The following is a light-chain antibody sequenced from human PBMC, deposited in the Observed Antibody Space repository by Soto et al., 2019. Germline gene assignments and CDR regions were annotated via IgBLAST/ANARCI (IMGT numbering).Light chain of an antibody. CDR3: QQYDNPPLT. J-gene: IGKJ4*01. V-gene: IGKV1-33*01. CDR2: DAS. Sequence: DIQMTQSPSSLSASVRDRVTITCQASQDISNYLNWYQQKPGKAPKLLIYDASNLETGVPSRFSGSGSGTDFTFTISSLQPEDIATYYCQQYDNPPLTFGGGTKVDIK. CDR1: QDISNY.